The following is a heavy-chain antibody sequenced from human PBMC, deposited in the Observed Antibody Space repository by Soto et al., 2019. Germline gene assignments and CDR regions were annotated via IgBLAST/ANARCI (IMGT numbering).Heavy chain of an antibody. CDR2: IYHSGST. Sequence: QVQLQESGPGLVKPSGTLSLTCAVSSGSISSSNWWSWVRQPPGKGLEWIGEIYHSGSTNYNPSLNGRVTISVDKSKNQFSLKLSSVTAADTAVYYCARGGYCTNGVCPGYFDYWGQGTLVTVSS. D-gene: IGHD2-8*01. CDR1: SGSISSSNW. V-gene: IGHV4-4*02. J-gene: IGHJ4*02. CDR3: ARGGYCTNGVCPGYFDY.